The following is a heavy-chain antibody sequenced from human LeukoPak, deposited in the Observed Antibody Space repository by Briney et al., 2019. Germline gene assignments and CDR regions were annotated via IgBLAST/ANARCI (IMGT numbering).Heavy chain of an antibody. D-gene: IGHD2-8*02. CDR1: GFTFSSYA. Sequence: GSLRLSCAASGFTFSSYAMSWIRQPPGKGLEWIGFIHSTGSTNYNPSLRSRVTMSIDTSTNQFSLKLTSVIAADTALFYCARYHCPGGICDGFDVWGQGTMVTVSS. CDR3: ARYHCPGGICDGFDV. J-gene: IGHJ3*01. V-gene: IGHV4-59*08. CDR2: IHSTGST.